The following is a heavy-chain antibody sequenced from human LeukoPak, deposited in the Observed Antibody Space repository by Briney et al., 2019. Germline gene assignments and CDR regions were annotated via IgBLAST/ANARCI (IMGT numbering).Heavy chain of an antibody. CDR1: GFTFSSYG. CDR3: AKDIPKAARATDY. Sequence: GGSLRLSCAASGFTFSSYGMHWVRQAPGKGLEWVAFIRYDGSNKYYADSVKGRFTISRDNSKNTLYLQMNSLRAEDTAVYYCAKDIPKAARATDYWGQGTLVTVSS. D-gene: IGHD6-6*01. J-gene: IGHJ4*02. CDR2: IRYDGSNK. V-gene: IGHV3-30*02.